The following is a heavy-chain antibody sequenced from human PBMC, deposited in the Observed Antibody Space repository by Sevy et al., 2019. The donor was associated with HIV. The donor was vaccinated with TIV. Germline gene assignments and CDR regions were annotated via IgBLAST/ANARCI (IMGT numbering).Heavy chain of an antibody. V-gene: IGHV1-24*01. Sequence: ASVKVSCKVSGYTLTELSMHWVRQAPGKGLEWMGGFDPEDGETIYAQKFQGRVTMTEDTSTDTAYMELSSLRSEDTAVYYCATPFLTGNRYYYYGMDVWGQGTTVTVSS. CDR3: ATPFLTGNRYYYYGMDV. D-gene: IGHD3-3*02. CDR2: FDPEDGET. J-gene: IGHJ6*02. CDR1: GYTLTELS.